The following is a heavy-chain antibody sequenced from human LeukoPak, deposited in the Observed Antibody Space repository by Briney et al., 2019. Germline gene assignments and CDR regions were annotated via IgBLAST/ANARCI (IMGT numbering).Heavy chain of an antibody. J-gene: IGHJ3*02. CDR3: ARDTGRAFDI. V-gene: IGHV3-74*01. CDR2: VKSDATST. Sequence: GGSLRLSCAASGXTFSGYWMYWVRQAPGKGLVWVSGVKSDATSTYYADSVKGRFTISRDNAKNTLYLQMSSLRAEDTAVYYCARDTGRAFDIWGRGTMVTVSS. D-gene: IGHD4-17*01. CDR1: GXTFSGYW.